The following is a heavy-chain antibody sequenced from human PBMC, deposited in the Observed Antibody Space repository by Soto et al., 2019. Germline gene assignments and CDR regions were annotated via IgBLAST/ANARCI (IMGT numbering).Heavy chain of an antibody. Sequence: GGSLRLSCSASGFTFRNYAIHWVRQAPGKGLKYVSAISHNGDSTYYADSVKGRFTISRDNSKNTLYLQMSSLRAEDTAVYYCATDSGRYFDWLSPPDYWGQGTLVTVSS. J-gene: IGHJ4*02. CDR1: GFTFRNYA. V-gene: IGHV3-64D*08. D-gene: IGHD3-9*01. CDR3: ATDSGRYFDWLSPPDY. CDR2: ISHNGDST.